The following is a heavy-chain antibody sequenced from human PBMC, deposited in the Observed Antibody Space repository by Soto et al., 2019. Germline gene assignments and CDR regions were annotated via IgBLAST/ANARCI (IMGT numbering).Heavy chain of an antibody. V-gene: IGHV3-23*01. CDR1: GFTFSSYA. CDR2: ISGSGGST. D-gene: IGHD2-15*01. J-gene: IGHJ4*02. Sequence: PGGSLRLSCAASGFTFSSYAMSWVRRAPGKGLEWVSAISGSGGSTYYADSVKGRFTISRDNSKNTLYLQMNSLRAEDTAVYYCAKDGAQLLVVAATIFDYWGQGTLVTVSS. CDR3: AKDGAQLLVVAATIFDY.